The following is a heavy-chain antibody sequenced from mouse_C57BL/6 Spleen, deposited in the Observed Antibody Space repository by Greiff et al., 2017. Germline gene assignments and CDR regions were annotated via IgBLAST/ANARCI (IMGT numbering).Heavy chain of an antibody. D-gene: IGHD1-1*01. Sequence: VQLQQSGPELVKPGASVKISCKASGYPFTDYYMNWVKQSHGKSLEWIGDINPNNGGTSYNQKFKGKATLTVDKSSSTAYMELRSLTSEDSAVYYCARGVVYYGSSYVCYFDYWGQGTTLTVSS. CDR3: ARGVVYYGSSYVCYFDY. CDR2: INPNNGGT. J-gene: IGHJ2*01. CDR1: GYPFTDYY. V-gene: IGHV1-26*01.